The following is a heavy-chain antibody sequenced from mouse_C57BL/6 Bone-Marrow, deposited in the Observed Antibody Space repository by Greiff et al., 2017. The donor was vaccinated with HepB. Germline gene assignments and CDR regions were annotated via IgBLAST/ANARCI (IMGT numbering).Heavy chain of an antibody. CDR1: GYAFSSSW. Sequence: VKLQESGPELVKPGASVMISCKASGYAFSSSWMNWVKQRPGKGLEWIGRIYPGDGDTNYNGKFKGKATLTADKSSSTAYMQLSSLTSEDSAVYFCAREETTVVATGDYWGQAPLSQSPQ. V-gene: IGHV1-82*01. D-gene: IGHD1-1*01. J-gene: IGHJ2*01. CDR2: IYPGDGDT. CDR3: AREETTVVATGDY.